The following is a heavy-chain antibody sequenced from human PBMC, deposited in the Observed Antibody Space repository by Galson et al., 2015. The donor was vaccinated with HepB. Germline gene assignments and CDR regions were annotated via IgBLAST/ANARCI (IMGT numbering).Heavy chain of an antibody. CDR3: ARSLTTFYFDY. J-gene: IGHJ4*02. CDR2: IYYSGRA. Sequence: TLSLTCTVSGVSISSGGYYWSWIRQHPGKGLEWIGYIYYSGRAYYNPSLKSRVTISVDTSKNQFSLELSSVTAADTAVYYCARSLTTFYFDYWGQGTLVTVSS. D-gene: IGHD4-17*01. CDR1: GVSISSGGYY. V-gene: IGHV4-31*03.